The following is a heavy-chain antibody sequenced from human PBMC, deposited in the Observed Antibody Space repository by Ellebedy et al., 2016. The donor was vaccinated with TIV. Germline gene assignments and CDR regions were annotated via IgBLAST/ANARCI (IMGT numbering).Heavy chain of an antibody. CDR3: AKDMPIVLMVYAFDY. Sequence: GESLKISCAASGYIFRDYSMHWVRQAPGKGLEWVAVISYDGNDKYYEDSVKGRFTISRDNAKNSLYLQMNSLRAEDTALYYCAKDMPIVLMVYAFDYWGQGTLVTVSS. J-gene: IGHJ4*02. V-gene: IGHV3-30*18. D-gene: IGHD2-8*01. CDR2: ISYDGNDK. CDR1: GYIFRDYS.